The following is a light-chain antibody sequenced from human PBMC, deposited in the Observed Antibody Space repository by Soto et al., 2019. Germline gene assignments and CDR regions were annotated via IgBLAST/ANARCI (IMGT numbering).Light chain of an antibody. V-gene: IGKV1-12*01. Sequence: DLQLTQSPSSASASEGARVTITCRASDGISSWVAWYQQKPGKAPKLLIYAATSLQSGVPTRFSGSGSGADFSLTISRLQPEDFATYYCHQANSFTLTFGGGTKMDIK. J-gene: IGKJ4*01. CDR1: DGISSW. CDR3: HQANSFTLT. CDR2: AAT.